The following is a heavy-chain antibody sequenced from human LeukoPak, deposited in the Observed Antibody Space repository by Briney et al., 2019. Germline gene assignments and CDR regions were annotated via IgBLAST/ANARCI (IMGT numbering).Heavy chain of an antibody. D-gene: IGHD2-15*01. Sequence: PSETLSLTCAVYGGSFSGYYWNWIRQPPGMGLEWIGEINHSGGTIYTPSLKSRVTISLDTSNNQFSLKLSSVTAADTAIYYCARDPHYCSGGSCESPFDIWGQGTVVTVSS. V-gene: IGHV4-34*01. CDR2: INHSGGT. CDR3: ARDPHYCSGGSCESPFDI. J-gene: IGHJ3*02. CDR1: GGSFSGYY.